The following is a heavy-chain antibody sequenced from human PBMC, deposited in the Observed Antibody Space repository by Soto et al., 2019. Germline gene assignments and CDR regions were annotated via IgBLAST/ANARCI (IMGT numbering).Heavy chain of an antibody. Sequence: GESLKISCAASGFTFSSYVMSWVRQAPGKGLEWVSAMSGGGDSTYYADSVKGRFTISRDSSKNTVYLEMTSLRVDDTAVYYCAKGSASGRPYYFDYWGRGTLVTVSS. D-gene: IGHD6-6*01. CDR2: MSGGGDST. J-gene: IGHJ4*02. CDR1: GFTFSSYV. CDR3: AKGSASGRPYYFDY. V-gene: IGHV3-23*01.